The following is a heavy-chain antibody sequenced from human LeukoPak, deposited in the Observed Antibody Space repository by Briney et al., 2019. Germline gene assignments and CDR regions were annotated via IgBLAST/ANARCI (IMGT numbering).Heavy chain of an antibody. V-gene: IGHV3-23*01. J-gene: IGHJ4*02. CDR1: GFTFSSYA. Sequence: GGSLRLSCAASGFTFSSYAMSWVRQAPGKGLEWVSAISGSGGSTYYADSVKGRFTISRDNSKNTLYLQMNSLRAEDTAVYYCAREVGYCSGGSCYSYFDYWGQGTLVTVSS. D-gene: IGHD2-15*01. CDR2: ISGSGGST. CDR3: AREVGYCSGGSCYSYFDY.